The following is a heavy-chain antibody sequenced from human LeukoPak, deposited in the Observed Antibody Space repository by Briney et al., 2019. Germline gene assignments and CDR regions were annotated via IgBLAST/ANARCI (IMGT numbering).Heavy chain of an antibody. CDR2: IYTSGST. CDR3: ARGIVVVPAAREFFDY. V-gene: IGHV4-61*02. Sequence: PWETLSLTCTVSGGSISSGSYYWSWIRQPAGKGLEWIGRIYTSGSTNYNPSLKSRVTISVDTSKNQFSLKLSSVTAADTAVYYCARGIVVVPAAREFFDYWGQGTLVTVSS. CDR1: GGSISSGSYY. D-gene: IGHD2-2*01. J-gene: IGHJ4*02.